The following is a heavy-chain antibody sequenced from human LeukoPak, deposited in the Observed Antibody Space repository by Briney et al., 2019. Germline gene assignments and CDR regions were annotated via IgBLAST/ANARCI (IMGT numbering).Heavy chain of an antibody. CDR3: AKGYTDFDH. D-gene: IGHD5-18*01. CDR1: GFTFSNYG. V-gene: IGHV3-30*18. J-gene: IGHJ4*02. CDR2: LSYDGSDK. Sequence: GTSLRLSCTVSGFTFSNYGMHWVRQAPGKGLEWVAVLSYDGSDKYYADSVKGRFTISRDNSKNTLYLQMNSLRVEDTAVYYCAKGYTDFDHWGQGTLVTVSS.